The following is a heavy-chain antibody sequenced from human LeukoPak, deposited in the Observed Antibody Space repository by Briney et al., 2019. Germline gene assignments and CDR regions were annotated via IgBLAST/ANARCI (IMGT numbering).Heavy chain of an antibody. CDR3: ARVVYSYGYYYYYYMDV. CDR1: GGSISSSSYY. D-gene: IGHD5-18*01. V-gene: IGHV4-39*07. CDR2: IYYSGST. J-gene: IGHJ6*03. Sequence: SETLSLTCTVSGGSISSSSYYWGWIRQPPGKGLEWIGSIYYSGSTYYNPSLKSRVTISGDTSKNQFSLKLTSVTAADTAVYYCARVVYSYGYYYYYYMDVWGKGTTVTVSS.